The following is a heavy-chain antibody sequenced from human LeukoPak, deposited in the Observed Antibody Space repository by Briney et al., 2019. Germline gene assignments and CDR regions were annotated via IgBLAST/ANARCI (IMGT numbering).Heavy chain of an antibody. J-gene: IGHJ6*03. CDR3: ASNLGCSVAAAGCYYYYYMDV. CDR2: ISYSGTT. CDR1: GGSMSSYY. V-gene: IGHV4-59*08. D-gene: IGHD6-13*01. Sequence: SETLSLTCTVSGGSMSSYYWSWIRQSPGKGLEWVGYISYSGTTNYNPSLKSRVTISLGTSKNRFSLNLTSVTAADTAVYYCASNLGCSVAAAGCYYYYYMDVWGKGTTVTVSS.